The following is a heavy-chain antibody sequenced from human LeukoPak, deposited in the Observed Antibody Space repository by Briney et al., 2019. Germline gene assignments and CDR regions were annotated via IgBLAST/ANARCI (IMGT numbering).Heavy chain of an antibody. D-gene: IGHD6-13*01. CDR1: GFTFSDYY. J-gene: IGHJ6*02. CDR3: ARDWVRIAAAGTTHYYGMDV. Sequence: SGGSLRLSCAASGFTFSDYYMSWIRQAPGKGLEWVSYISSSGSTIYYADSVKGRCTISRDNAKNSLYLQMNSLRAEDTAVYYCARDWVRIAAAGTTHYYGMDVWGQGTTVTVSS. CDR2: ISSSGSTI. V-gene: IGHV3-11*01.